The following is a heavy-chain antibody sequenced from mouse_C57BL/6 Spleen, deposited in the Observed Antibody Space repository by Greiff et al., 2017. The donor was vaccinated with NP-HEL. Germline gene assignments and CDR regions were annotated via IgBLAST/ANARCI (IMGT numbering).Heavy chain of an antibody. D-gene: IGHD2-4*01. CDR1: GYTFTSYW. J-gene: IGHJ4*01. CDR2: IDPSDSYT. CDR3: ASDNPMIRYAMDY. V-gene: IGHV1-69*01. Sequence: VQLQQPGAELVMPGASVKLSCKASGYTFTSYWMHWVKQRPGQGLEWIGEIDPSDSYTNYNQKFKGKSTLTVDKSSSTAYMQLSSLTSEDSAVYYCASDNPMIRYAMDYWGQGTSVTVSS.